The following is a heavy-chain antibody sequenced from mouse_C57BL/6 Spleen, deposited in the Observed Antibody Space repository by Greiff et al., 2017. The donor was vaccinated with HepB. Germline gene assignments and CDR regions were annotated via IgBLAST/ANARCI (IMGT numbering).Heavy chain of an antibody. CDR1: GYTFTDYY. CDR2: INPNNGGT. V-gene: IGHV1-26*01. Sequence: VQLQQSGPELVKPGASVKISCKASGYTFTDYYMNWVKQSHGKSLEWIGDINPNNGGTSYNQKFKGKATLTVDKSSSTAYMELRSLTSEDSADYYCARRGDHWGQGTTLTVSS. CDR3: ARRGDH. J-gene: IGHJ2*01.